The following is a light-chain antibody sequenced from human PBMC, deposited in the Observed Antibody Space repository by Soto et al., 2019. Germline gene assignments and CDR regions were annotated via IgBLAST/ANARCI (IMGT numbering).Light chain of an antibody. Sequence: QSALTQPASVSGSPGQSITISCTGTSSDVGGYNYVSWYQLHPGKAPKLMIYDVSNRPSGVSNRFSGSKSGGTASLTISGLQAEDEADYFCSSYTSSSTLYGIGTGTKLTVL. CDR2: DVS. CDR1: SSDVGGYNY. J-gene: IGLJ1*01. CDR3: SSYTSSSTLYG. V-gene: IGLV2-14*03.